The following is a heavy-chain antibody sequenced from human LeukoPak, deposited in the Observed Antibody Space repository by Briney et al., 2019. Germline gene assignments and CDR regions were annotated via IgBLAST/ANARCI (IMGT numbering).Heavy chain of an antibody. D-gene: IGHD6-6*01. CDR1: GYTFTGYY. V-gene: IGHV1-2*02. J-gene: IGHJ4*02. CDR2: INPNSGGT. CDR3: AIRIAAHAPFDY. Sequence: ASVKVSCKASGYTFTGYYMHWVRQAPGQGLEWMGWINPNSGGTNYAQKFQGRVTMTRDTSISTAYMELSRLRSDDTAVYYCAIRIAAHAPFDYWGQGTLVTVSS.